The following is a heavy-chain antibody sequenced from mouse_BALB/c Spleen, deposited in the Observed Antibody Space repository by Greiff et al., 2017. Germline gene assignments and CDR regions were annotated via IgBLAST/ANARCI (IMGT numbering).Heavy chain of an antibody. CDR3: TRSPYYGSPGAMDY. CDR1: GYSFTSYW. J-gene: IGHJ4*01. D-gene: IGHD1-1*01. CDR2: IYPGNSDP. Sequence: VQLQQSGTVLARPGASVKMSCKASGYSFTSYWMHWVKQRPGQGLAWIGAIYPGNSDPSYNQKFKGKAKLTAVTSASTAYMELSSLTNEDSAVYYCTRSPYYGSPGAMDYWGQGTSVTVSS. V-gene: IGHV1-5*01.